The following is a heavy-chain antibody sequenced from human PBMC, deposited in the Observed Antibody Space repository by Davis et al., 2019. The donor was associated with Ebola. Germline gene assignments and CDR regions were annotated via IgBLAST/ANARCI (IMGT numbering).Heavy chain of an antibody. CDR2: ISVGTKTT. CDR3: AREKFTIAASALQH. D-gene: IGHD6-13*01. J-gene: IGHJ1*01. V-gene: IGHV3-48*02. Sequence: GESLKISCAASGFTFSGSSMNWVRQAPGKGLEWVAHISVGTKTTHYADSVKGRFTISRDNSQNSLYLQMTSLRDDDTAVYYCAREKFTIAASALQHWGQGTLVTVSS. CDR1: GFTFSGSS.